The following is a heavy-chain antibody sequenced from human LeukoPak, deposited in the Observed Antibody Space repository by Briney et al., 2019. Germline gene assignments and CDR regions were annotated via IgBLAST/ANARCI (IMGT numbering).Heavy chain of an antibody. CDR1: GFNFNIFI. J-gene: IGHJ6*02. Sequence: GGSLRLSCATSGFNFNIFIMHWVRQRPGKGLEWLTFLRAGGPYGTEKFYADSVKGRFTISRENAKNSLSLQMDSLRAGDTAVYFCVRGDLCREGTMCYYYGMDVWGQGTTVAVSS. CDR3: VRGDLCREGTMCYYYGMDV. CDR2: LRAGGPYGTEK. D-gene: IGHD3-10*01. V-gene: IGHV3-33*01.